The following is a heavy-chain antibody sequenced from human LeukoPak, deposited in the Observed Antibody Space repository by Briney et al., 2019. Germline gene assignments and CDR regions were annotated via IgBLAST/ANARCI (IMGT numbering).Heavy chain of an antibody. CDR1: GFTFRSYA. V-gene: IGHV3-30*04. D-gene: IGHD3-22*01. CDR3: ARDKPPGYYFKPYLFGY. CDR2: ISYDGSNK. J-gene: IGHJ4*01. Sequence: GRSLRLSCAASGFTFRSYAMHWVRQAPGKGLEWVAVISYDGSNKYYADSVKGRFTISRDNSKNTLYLQMNSLRAEDTAVYYRARDKPPGYYFKPYLFGYWGQGTLVTVSS.